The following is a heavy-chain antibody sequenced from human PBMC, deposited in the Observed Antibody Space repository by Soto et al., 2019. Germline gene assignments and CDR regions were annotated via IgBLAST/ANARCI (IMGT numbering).Heavy chain of an antibody. J-gene: IGHJ4*02. Sequence: GGSLRLSCAASGFTFSSYAMHWVRQAPGKGLEWVAVISYDGSNKYYADSVKGRFTISRDNSKNTLYLQMNSLRAEDTAVYYCARDPLWDGFNYFDYWGQGTLVTVSS. CDR1: GFTFSSYA. CDR2: ISYDGSNK. V-gene: IGHV3-30-3*01. CDR3: ARDPLWDGFNYFDY. D-gene: IGHD3-16*01.